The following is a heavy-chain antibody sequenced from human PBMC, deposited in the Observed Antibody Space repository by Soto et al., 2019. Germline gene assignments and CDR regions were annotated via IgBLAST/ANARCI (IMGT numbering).Heavy chain of an antibody. D-gene: IGHD3-10*01. V-gene: IGHV4-4*02. CDR2: IYHSGST. J-gene: IGHJ6*02. CDR1: GGSISSNNW. CDR3: AWGMVRGVEVDV. Sequence: QVQLQESGPGLVKPSGTLSLTCAVSGGSISSNNWWRWGRQPPGKGLEWIGEIYHSGSTNYNTSLNSRVTISLDTSTNQLSRKRSSVTAAATAVYYCAWGMVRGVEVDVWGQGTTVTASS.